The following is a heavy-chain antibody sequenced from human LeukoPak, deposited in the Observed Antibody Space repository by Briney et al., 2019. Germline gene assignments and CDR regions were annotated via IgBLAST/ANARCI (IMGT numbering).Heavy chain of an antibody. CDR3: AREGRYSDWPGDYYCGMDV. D-gene: IGHD3-9*01. Sequence: ASVKVSCKASGYTFTSYYMHWVRQAPGQGLEWMGLINPSGGSTSYAQKFQGRVTMTRDTSTSTVYMELSSLRSEDTAVYYCAREGRYSDWPGDYYCGMDVWGKGTTVTVSS. CDR2: INPSGGST. J-gene: IGHJ6*04. V-gene: IGHV1-46*01. CDR1: GYTFTSYY.